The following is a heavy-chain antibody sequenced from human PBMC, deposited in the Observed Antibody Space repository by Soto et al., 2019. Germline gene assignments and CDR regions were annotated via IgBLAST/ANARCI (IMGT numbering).Heavy chain of an antibody. CDR2: IWYDGSNK. D-gene: IGHD3-22*01. CDR1: GFTFSSYG. J-gene: IGHJ3*02. V-gene: IGHV3-33*01. CDR3: AREGSSGYYIGWAVDI. Sequence: QVQLVESGGGVVQPGRSLRLSCAASGFTFSSYGMHWVRQAPGKGLEWVAVIWYDGSNKYYADSVKGRFTISRDNSKNXLYLQMNSLRAEDTAVYYCAREGSSGYYIGWAVDIWGQGTMVTVSS.